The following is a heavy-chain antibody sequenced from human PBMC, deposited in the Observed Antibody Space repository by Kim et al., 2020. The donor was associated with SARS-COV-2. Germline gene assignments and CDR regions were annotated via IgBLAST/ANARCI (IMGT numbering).Heavy chain of an antibody. CDR3: TRHTKDV. D-gene: IGHD2-8*01. V-gene: IGHV3-73*01. CDR2: TSYAT. J-gene: IGHJ6*02. Sequence: TSYATAYAASVKGSFTISRDDSKNTAYLQMNSLKTEDTAVYYCTRHTKDVWGQGTTVTVSS.